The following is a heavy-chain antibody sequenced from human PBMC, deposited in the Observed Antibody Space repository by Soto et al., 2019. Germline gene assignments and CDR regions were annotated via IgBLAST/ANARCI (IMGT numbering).Heavy chain of an antibody. V-gene: IGHV3-23*01. CDR3: AKGKSYYYYMDV. CDR1: GLTFSSYA. CDR2: ISGSGGST. Sequence: EVQLLESGGGLVQPGGSLRLSCAASGLTFSSYAMRWVRQAPGKGLEWVSAISGSGGSTYYADSVKGRFTISRDNSKNTLYLQMNSLRAEDTAVYYCAKGKSYYYYMDVWGKGTTVTVSS. J-gene: IGHJ6*03.